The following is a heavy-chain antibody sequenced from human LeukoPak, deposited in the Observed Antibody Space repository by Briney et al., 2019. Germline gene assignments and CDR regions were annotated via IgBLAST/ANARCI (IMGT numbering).Heavy chain of an antibody. D-gene: IGHD3-22*01. V-gene: IGHV4-59*12. CDR3: ARRTYYYDSSGYYY. J-gene: IGHJ4*02. Sequence: PSETLSLTCTVSGGSLIPYYWSWIRQPPGKGLEWLGYIYHSGTTNYSPPLKGRATLSVDTSKNQFSLKLSSVTAADTAVYYCARRTYYYDSSGYYYWGQGTLVTVSS. CDR1: GGSLIPYY. CDR2: IYHSGTT.